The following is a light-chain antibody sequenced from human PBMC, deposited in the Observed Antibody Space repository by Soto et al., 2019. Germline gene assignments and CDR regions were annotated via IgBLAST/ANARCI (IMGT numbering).Light chain of an antibody. V-gene: IGLV2-14*01. CDR3: APYASSSTWV. J-gene: IGLJ3*02. CDR2: EVS. Sequence: QSALTQPASVSGSPGQSITISCTGTSSDVGGYTYVSWYQHHPGKAHKLIIYEVSTRPAGLSKRFSGSTSDNTAAPTISGLQAEEAAYYCCAPYASSSTWVFGGGTKLTVL. CDR1: SSDVGGYTY.